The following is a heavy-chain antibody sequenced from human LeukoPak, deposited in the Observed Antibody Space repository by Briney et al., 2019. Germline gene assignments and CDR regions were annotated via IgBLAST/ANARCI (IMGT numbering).Heavy chain of an antibody. D-gene: IGHD2-21*02. J-gene: IGHJ5*02. Sequence: PSETLSLTCAGYGGSFSGYYWSWIRQPPGKGLEWIGEINHSGSTNYNPSLKSRVTISVDTSKNQFSLKLSSVTAADTAVYYCARDRHIDCGGDCYSGFDPWGQGTLVTVSS. CDR2: INHSGST. V-gene: IGHV4-34*01. CDR3: ARDRHIDCGGDCYSGFDP. CDR1: GGSFSGYY.